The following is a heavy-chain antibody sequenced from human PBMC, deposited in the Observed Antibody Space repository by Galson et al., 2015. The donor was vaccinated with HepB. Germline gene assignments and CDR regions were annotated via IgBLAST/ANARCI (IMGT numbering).Heavy chain of an antibody. J-gene: IGHJ4*02. CDR3: ARLLGQWLVEGPEFDY. CDR2: IYPGDSDT. D-gene: IGHD6-19*01. V-gene: IGHV5-51*03. CDR1: GYSFTSYW. Sequence: QSGAEVKKPGESLKISCKGSGYSFTSYWIGWVRQMPGKGLEWMGIIYPGDSDTRYSPSFQGQVTISADKSISTAYLQWSSLKASDTAMYYCARLLGQWLVEGPEFDYWGQGTLVTVSS.